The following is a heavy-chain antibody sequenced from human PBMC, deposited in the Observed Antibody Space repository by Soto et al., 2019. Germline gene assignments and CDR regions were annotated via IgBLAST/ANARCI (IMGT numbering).Heavy chain of an antibody. CDR1: GFTFSSYA. CDR3: ARGPYSPSLYYDSLTGYGMDV. D-gene: IGHD3-9*01. Sequence: QVQLVESGGGVVQPGRSLRLSCAASGFTFSSYAMHWVRQAPGKGLEWVAVISYDGSNKYYADSVKGRFTISRDNSKNTLYLQMNSLRAEDTAVYYCARGPYSPSLYYDSLTGYGMDVWGQGTTVTVSS. J-gene: IGHJ6*02. V-gene: IGHV3-30*14. CDR2: ISYDGSNK.